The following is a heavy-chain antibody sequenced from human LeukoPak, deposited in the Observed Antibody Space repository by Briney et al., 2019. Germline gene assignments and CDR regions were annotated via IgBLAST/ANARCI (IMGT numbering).Heavy chain of an antibody. Sequence: GASVKGSCKASGYTFTSYGISWVRQAPGQGLEWMGWISAYNGNTNYAQKLQGRVTMTTDTSTSTAYMELRSLRSDDTAVYYCARAHAAYSSSWYSLYYFDYWGQGTLVTVSS. J-gene: IGHJ4*02. CDR3: ARAHAAYSSSWYSLYYFDY. D-gene: IGHD6-13*01. CDR2: ISAYNGNT. CDR1: GYTFTSYG. V-gene: IGHV1-18*01.